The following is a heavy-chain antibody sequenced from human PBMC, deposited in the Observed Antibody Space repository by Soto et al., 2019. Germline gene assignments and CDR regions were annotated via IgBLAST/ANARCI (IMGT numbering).Heavy chain of an antibody. CDR1: GFTFSGSA. J-gene: IGHJ4*02. D-gene: IGHD1-26*01. CDR2: IRSKANSYAT. CDR3: TSRVVGAYDY. Sequence: EVQLVESGGGLVQPGGSLKLSCAASGFTFSGSAMPWVRQASGKGLEWVGRIRSKANSYATAYAASVKGRFTISRDDSKNTAYLQMNSLNTEDTAVYYCTSRVVGAYDYWGQGTLVTVSS. V-gene: IGHV3-73*01.